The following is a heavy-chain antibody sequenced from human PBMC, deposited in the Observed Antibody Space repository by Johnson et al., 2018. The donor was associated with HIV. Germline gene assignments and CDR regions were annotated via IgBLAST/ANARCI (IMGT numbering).Heavy chain of an antibody. CDR3: AKSTRGNWGSCFDI. CDR1: GFTVSSNY. V-gene: IGHV3-11*04. D-gene: IGHD7-27*01. Sequence: QVQLVESGGGLVQPGGSLRLSCAASGFTVSSNYMSWVRQAPGQGLEWVSYISSSCSTIYYADSVKGRFTISRDNAKNSLYLHMNSLRAEDTAVYYCAKSTRGNWGSCFDIWDQGTMVTVSS. J-gene: IGHJ3*02. CDR2: ISSSCSTI.